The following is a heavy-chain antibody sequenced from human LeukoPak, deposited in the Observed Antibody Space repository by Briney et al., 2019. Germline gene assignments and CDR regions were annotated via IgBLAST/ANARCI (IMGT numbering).Heavy chain of an antibody. J-gene: IGHJ3*02. V-gene: IGHV3-23*01. CDR3: AKTGYCTNGVCPIDAFDI. CDR2: ISGSGGST. CDR1: GFTFSSYG. Sequence: GGSLRLSCAASGFTFSSYGMSWVRQAPGKGLEWVSAISGSGGSTYYADSVKGRFTISRDNSKNTLYLQMNSLRVEDTAVYYCAKTGYCTNGVCPIDAFDIWGQGTMVTVSS. D-gene: IGHD2-8*01.